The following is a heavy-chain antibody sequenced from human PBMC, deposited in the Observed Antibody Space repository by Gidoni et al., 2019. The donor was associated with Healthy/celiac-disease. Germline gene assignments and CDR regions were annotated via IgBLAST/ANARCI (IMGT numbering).Heavy chain of an antibody. CDR2: INRDGSST. D-gene: IGHD3-22*01. V-gene: IGHV3-74*01. Sequence: EVQLVESGGGSVQPGASLSLSCAASGSTFSSSWMHWVRQAPGKGPVWVSRINRDGSSTSYADSVNGRFTITRDNAKNTLYLQMNSLRAEDTAVYYCARDLVYYDSSGYYYYGFDYWGQGTLVTVSS. CDR3: ARDLVYYDSSGYYYYGFDY. CDR1: GSTFSSSW. J-gene: IGHJ4*02.